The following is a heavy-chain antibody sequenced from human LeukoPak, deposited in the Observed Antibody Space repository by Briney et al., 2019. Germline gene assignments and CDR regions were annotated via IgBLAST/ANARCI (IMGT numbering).Heavy chain of an antibody. J-gene: IGHJ6*02. Sequence: GASVKVSCKASGYTFTSYYMHWVRQAPGQGLEWMGIINPSGGSTSYAQKFQGRVTMTRDTSTSTVYMELSSLRSEDTAVYYCARDGIVVVRAAMQNYYYGMDVWGQGTTVTVSS. CDR2: INPSGGST. CDR3: ARDGIVVVRAAMQNYYYGMDV. CDR1: GYTFTSYY. D-gene: IGHD2-2*01. V-gene: IGHV1-46*01.